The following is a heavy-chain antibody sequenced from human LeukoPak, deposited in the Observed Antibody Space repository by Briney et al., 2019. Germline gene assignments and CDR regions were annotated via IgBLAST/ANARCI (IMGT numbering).Heavy chain of an antibody. CDR1: GGSISSYY. V-gene: IGHV4-59*01. J-gene: IGHJ4*02. CDR2: IYYSGST. CDR3: GGAVVPAAIVYY. Sequence: SETLSLTCTVSGGSISSYYWSWIRQPPGKGLEWIGYIYYSGSTNYNPSLKSRVTISVDTSKNQFSLKLSSVTAADTAVYYCGGAVVPAAIVYYWGQGTLVTVSS. D-gene: IGHD2-2*02.